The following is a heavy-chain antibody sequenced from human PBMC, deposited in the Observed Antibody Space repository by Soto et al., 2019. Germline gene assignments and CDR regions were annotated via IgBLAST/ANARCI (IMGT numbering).Heavy chain of an antibody. CDR2: IYYSGST. Sequence: QVQLQESGPGLVKPSQTLSLTCTGSGGSISSGGYYWSWIRQHPGKGLEWIGYIYYSGSTYYNPSLRGRVTAAVDRCKNQFSRRLRAVTAADTAGYYCGLVPKRGGDWFEPWGQGTLVIVSS. CDR3: GLVPKRGGDWFEP. CDR1: GGSISSGGYY. V-gene: IGHV4-31*03. D-gene: IGHD3-16*01. J-gene: IGHJ5*02.